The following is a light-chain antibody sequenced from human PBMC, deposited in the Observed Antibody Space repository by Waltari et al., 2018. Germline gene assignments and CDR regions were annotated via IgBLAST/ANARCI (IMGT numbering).Light chain of an antibody. CDR1: SSDVGGYNY. CDR2: DVS. Sequence: QSALTQPASVSGSPGQSITISCTGTSSDVGGYNYVSWYQQHPGKAPKLILFDVSNRPSWVSSRFSGSKSGNTASLTISGLQAQDEADYYCSSYISSDTLELFGGGTSLTVL. CDR3: SSYISSDTLEL. J-gene: IGLJ2*01. V-gene: IGLV2-14*03.